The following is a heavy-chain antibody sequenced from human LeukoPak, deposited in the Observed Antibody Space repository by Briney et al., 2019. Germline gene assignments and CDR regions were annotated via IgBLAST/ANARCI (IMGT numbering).Heavy chain of an antibody. Sequence: SETLSLTCSVSGGSLSNYCWTWIRRPPGKGLEWIGYIYSSGSANYNPSLKSRVNISIDTSENQFSLKLSSVTAADTAVYYCARRSWGSDFDYWGQGALVTVSS. CDR1: GGSLSNYC. V-gene: IGHV4-59*01. J-gene: IGHJ4*02. CDR2: IYSSGSA. CDR3: ARRSWGSDFDY. D-gene: IGHD3-16*01.